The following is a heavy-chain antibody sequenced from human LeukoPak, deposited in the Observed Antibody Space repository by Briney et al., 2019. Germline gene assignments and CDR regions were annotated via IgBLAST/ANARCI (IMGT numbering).Heavy chain of an antibody. CDR2: INPSGGSA. CDR3: ARELSPSGIDY. CDR1: GYTFTSYY. J-gene: IGHJ4*02. V-gene: IGHV1-46*01. Sequence: ASVKVSCKASGYTFTSYYMHWVRQAPGQGLEWMGIINPSGGSASYAQKFQGRVTMTRDMSTSTVYMELSSLRSEDTAVYYCARELSPSGIDYWGQGTLVTVSS. D-gene: IGHD6-13*01.